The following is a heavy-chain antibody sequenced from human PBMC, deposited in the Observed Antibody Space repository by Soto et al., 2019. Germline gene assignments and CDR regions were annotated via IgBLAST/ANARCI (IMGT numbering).Heavy chain of an antibody. CDR3: ATVGPPLSGAFTYGYEGPFDY. Sequence: QVQLVQSGAEVKKPGSSVKVSCKTSGGSQATSWVRQAPGHGPEWLGGIIGVFPTTNKAEKFEGRVTITADKSTGTAYMELSSRTSVDTAVYYCATVGPPLSGAFTYGYEGPFDYWGQGILVIVSS. J-gene: IGHJ4*02. D-gene: IGHD5-18*01. CDR2: IIGVFPTT. CDR1: GGSQA. V-gene: IGHV1-69*06.